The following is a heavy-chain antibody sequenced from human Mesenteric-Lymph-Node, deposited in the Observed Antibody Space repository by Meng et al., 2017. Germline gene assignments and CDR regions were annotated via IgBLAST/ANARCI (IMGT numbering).Heavy chain of an antibody. V-gene: IGHV4-34*01. D-gene: IGHD6-19*01. CDR1: GGSFSGYY. CDR2: INHSGST. J-gene: IGHJ1*01. CDR3: VRDQEGGLVAGG. Sequence: SETLSLTCAVYGGSFSGYYWSWIRQPPGKGQEWIGEINHSGSTNYNPSLKSRFTISVDTAKKQFSRKLSSVTAADTAVYYCVRDQEGGLVAGGWGQGTLVTVSS.